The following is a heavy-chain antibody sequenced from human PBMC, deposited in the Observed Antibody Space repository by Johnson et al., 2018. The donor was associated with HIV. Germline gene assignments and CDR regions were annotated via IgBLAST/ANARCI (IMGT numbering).Heavy chain of an antibody. V-gene: IGHV3-30*18. CDR1: GFIFDDYG. Sequence: VQLVESGGGVLRPGGSLRLSCEGFGFIFDDYGLNWVRQAPGKGLEWVAVISYDGNHKYYADSVRGRFTITRDNYKKTVYLQMNSLRAEDTGGYYCAKLRWSPLAFDIWCQGTMVTVSS. CDR3: AKLRWSPLAFDI. CDR2: ISYDGNHK. D-gene: IGHD4-23*01. J-gene: IGHJ3*02.